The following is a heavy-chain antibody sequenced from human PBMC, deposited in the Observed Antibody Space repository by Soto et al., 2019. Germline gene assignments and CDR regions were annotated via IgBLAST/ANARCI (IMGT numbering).Heavy chain of an antibody. Sequence: QLQESGPGLVKPSETLSLTCTVSGGSISSSSYYWGWIRQPPGKGLEWIGSIYYSGSTYYNPSLKSRVTISVDTSKNQFSLKLSSVTAADTAVYYCARVAAAGPARENWYFDLWGRGTLVTVSS. CDR1: GGSISSSSYY. V-gene: IGHV4-39*01. D-gene: IGHD6-13*01. CDR3: ARVAAAGPARENWYFDL. CDR2: IYYSGST. J-gene: IGHJ2*01.